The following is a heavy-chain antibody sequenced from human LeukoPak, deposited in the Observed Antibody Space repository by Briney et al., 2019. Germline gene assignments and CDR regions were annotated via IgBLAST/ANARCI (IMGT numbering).Heavy chain of an antibody. D-gene: IGHD3-22*01. CDR2: IYYSGST. J-gene: IGHJ4*02. V-gene: IGHV4-30-4*01. CDR1: GGSISSGDYY. CDR3: ASVLYDYNDYYSYFFES. Sequence: SETLSLTCTVSGGSISSGDYYWSWIRQPPGKGLEWIGYIYYSGSTYYNPSLKSRVTISVDTSKNQFSLKLSSVTAADTAVFYCASVLYDYNDYYSYFFESWGQGTLVTVSS.